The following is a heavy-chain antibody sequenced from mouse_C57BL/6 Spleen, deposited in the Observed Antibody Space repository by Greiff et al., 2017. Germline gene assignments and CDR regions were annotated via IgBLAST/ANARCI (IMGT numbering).Heavy chain of an antibody. CDR2: ISSGGSYP. CDR1: GFTFSSYG. Sequence: EVQRVESGGDLVKPGGSLKLSCAASGFTFSSYGLSWVRQTPYTRLEWVATISSGGSYPYYPDSVKGRFTISRDNAKNTLYLQMSSLKSEDTAMYYCARRGDWYFDVWGTGTTVTVSS. J-gene: IGHJ1*03. CDR3: ARRGDWYFDV. V-gene: IGHV5-6*01.